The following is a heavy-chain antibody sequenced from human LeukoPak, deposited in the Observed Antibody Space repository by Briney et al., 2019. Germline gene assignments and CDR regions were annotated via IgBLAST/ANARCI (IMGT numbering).Heavy chain of an antibody. CDR2: IYYSGST. Sequence: SETLSLTCTVSGGSISSYYWSWIRQPPGKGLEWIGSIYYSGSTYYNPSLKSRVTISVDTSKNQFSPKLSSVTAADTAVYYCARYYGSGSYYNVPFDYWGQGTLVTVSS. CDR3: ARYYGSGSYYNVPFDY. D-gene: IGHD3-10*01. J-gene: IGHJ4*02. V-gene: IGHV4-59*12. CDR1: GGSISSYY.